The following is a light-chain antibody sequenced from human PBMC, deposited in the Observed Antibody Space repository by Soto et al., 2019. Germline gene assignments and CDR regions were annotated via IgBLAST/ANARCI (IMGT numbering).Light chain of an antibody. Sequence: QSALTQPASVSGSPGQSITISCTGTSSDVGGYNYVSWYQQHPGKAPKLMIYEVSNRPSGVSNRFSGSKSGNTASLTISGLQAEDEADYYYSSYPSTSIDYVFGPGTKLTVL. V-gene: IGLV2-14*01. CDR1: SSDVGGYNY. CDR3: SSYPSTSIDYV. J-gene: IGLJ1*01. CDR2: EVS.